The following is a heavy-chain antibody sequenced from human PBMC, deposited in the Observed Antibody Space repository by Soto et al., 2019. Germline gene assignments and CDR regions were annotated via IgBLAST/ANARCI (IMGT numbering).Heavy chain of an antibody. Sequence: EVQLVESGGGLVQPGGSLRPSCAASGFTLSSYWMHWVRQVPGKGLVWVSRINSDGSSTTYADSVKGRFTISRDNAKNTLYLQMNSLRAEHTAVYYCAVAVAGPTAIGYWGQGTLVTVSS. V-gene: IGHV3-74*01. CDR3: AVAVAGPTAIGY. CDR2: INSDGSST. D-gene: IGHD6-19*01. CDR1: GFTLSSYW. J-gene: IGHJ4*02.